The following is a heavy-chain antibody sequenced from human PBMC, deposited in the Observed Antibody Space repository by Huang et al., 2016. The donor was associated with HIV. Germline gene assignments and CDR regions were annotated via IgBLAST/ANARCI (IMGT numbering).Heavy chain of an antibody. Sequence: QVRLEQWGEGVVTPSDTLSLTCAVYGASFTTYFWSWFRQSHVKGLQWIGEIKHVGPSNYNPCFQSRVIMSVATPKNQFALSLRDMTAADAAIYYCARLPTPSYYDTWSLSPVEEDFFYFNMDLWGQGTPVIVSS. V-gene: IGHV4-34*02. J-gene: IGHJ6*03. CDR3: ARLPTPSYYDTWSLSPVEEDFFYFNMDL. CDR2: IKHVGPS. D-gene: IGHD3-3*01. CDR1: GASFTTYF.